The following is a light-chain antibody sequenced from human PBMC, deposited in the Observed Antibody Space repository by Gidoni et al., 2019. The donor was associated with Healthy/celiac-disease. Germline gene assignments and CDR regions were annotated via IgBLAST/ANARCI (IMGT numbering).Light chain of an antibody. CDR1: QYMSSY. V-gene: IGKV1-9*01. CDR3: QQLNSYA. CDR2: AAS. Sequence: DIQLTQSPSFLSASVGDRVTITCRASQYMSSYLAWYQQKPGKAPELLIYAASILQSGVPSRFSGRGSGTEFTLTISSLQPADFATYYCQQLNSYAFGQGTKVDSK. J-gene: IGKJ2*01.